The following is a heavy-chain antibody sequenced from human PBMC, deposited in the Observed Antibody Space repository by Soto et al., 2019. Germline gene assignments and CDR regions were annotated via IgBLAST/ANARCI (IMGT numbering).Heavy chain of an antibody. V-gene: IGHV3-30*18. CDR2: ISYDGSDT. D-gene: IGHD3-16*01. J-gene: IGHJ4*02. CDR3: AKDLGYDTFGFDY. CDR1: GFTFSSSA. Sequence: GSLRLSWAASGFTFSSSAMSWVRQAPGKGLDWVALISYDGSDTYYIDSVKGRFTISRDNSNSTLYLQMNDLRVEDTAVYYCAKDLGYDTFGFDYWGQGTLVTVSS.